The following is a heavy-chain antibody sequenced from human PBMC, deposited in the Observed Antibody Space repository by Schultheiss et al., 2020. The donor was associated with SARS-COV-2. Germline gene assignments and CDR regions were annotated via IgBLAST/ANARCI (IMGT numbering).Heavy chain of an antibody. D-gene: IGHD2-2*01. V-gene: IGHV1-18*04. CDR3: ARDLSPSSWYGDYYYMDV. CDR2: ISAYNGNT. Sequence: ASVKVSCKASGYTFTSYGISWVRQAPGQGLEWMGWISAYNGNTNYAQKLQGRVTMTTDTSTSTAYMELRSLRSDDTAVYYCARDLSPSSWYGDYYYMDVWGKGTTVTVSS. J-gene: IGHJ6*03. CDR1: GYTFTSYG.